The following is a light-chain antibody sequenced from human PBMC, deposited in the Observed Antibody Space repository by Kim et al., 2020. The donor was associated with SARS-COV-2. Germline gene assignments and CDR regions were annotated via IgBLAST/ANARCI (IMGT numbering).Light chain of an antibody. CDR3: QTWGTGSWV. J-gene: IGLJ3*02. CDR1: SGHSNYA. V-gene: IGLV4-69*01. CDR2: LNSDGSH. Sequence: QLVLTQSPSASASLGDSVKLTCTLSSGHSNYAIAWHQQQTEKGPRYLMKLNSDGSHNKGDGIPDRFSGSSSGAERYLTISSLQSEDEGDYYCQTWGTGSWVFGGGTQLTVL.